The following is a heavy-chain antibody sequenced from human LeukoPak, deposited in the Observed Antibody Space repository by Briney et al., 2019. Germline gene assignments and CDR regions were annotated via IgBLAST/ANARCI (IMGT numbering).Heavy chain of an antibody. Sequence: ESGPVLVKPTETLTLTCTVSGFSGFSLNTAKMGVSWIRQPPGKALEWLAHIFSNDEKSYRTSLKSRLTISKDPSKSQVVLTMTSMDPVDTATYYCARTDYDYVWGSYLPLDQWGQGTLVTVSS. D-gene: IGHD3-16*02. CDR2: IFSNDEK. J-gene: IGHJ4*02. V-gene: IGHV2-26*01. CDR3: ARTDYDYVWGSYLPLDQ. CDR1: GFSLNTAKMG.